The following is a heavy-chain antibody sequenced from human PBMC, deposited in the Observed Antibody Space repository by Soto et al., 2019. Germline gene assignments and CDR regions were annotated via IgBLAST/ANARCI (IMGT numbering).Heavy chain of an antibody. CDR3: ARSPHYDILTGFDY. Sequence: SETLSLTCTVSGGSISSYYWSWIRQPPEKGLEWIGYIYYNGRTNYNPSLKSRVTISVDTSKNQFSLKLSSVTAADTAVYYCARSPHYDILTGFDYWGQGTLVTVS. CDR1: GGSISSYY. V-gene: IGHV4-59*01. D-gene: IGHD3-9*01. CDR2: IYYNGRT. J-gene: IGHJ4*02.